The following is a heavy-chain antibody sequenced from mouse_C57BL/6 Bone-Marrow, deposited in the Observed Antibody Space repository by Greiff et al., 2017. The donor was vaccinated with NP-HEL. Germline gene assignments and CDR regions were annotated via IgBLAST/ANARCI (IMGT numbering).Heavy chain of an antibody. V-gene: IGHV7-1*01. CDR2: SRNKANDYTT. CDR3: ARDNWDWYFDV. Sequence: EVKLVESGGGLVQSGRSLRLSCATSGFTFSDFYMEWVRQAPGKGLEWIAASRNKANDYTTEYSASVKGRFIVARDTCQTILYLQMNALRAEDTAIYYCARDNWDWYFDVWGTGTTVTVSS. D-gene: IGHD4-1*01. J-gene: IGHJ1*03. CDR1: GFTFSDFY.